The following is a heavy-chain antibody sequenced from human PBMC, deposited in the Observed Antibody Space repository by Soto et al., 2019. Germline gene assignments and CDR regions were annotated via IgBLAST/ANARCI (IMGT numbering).Heavy chain of an antibody. Sequence: SQTLSLTCAISGDSVSSNSAAWNWIRQSPSKGLEWLGRTYYRSKWYNDYAVSVNSRITINPDTSKNQFSLQLNSVTPEDTAVYYFARVRVSHWWDSSGLIFDYWGQGTLVTVAS. D-gene: IGHD6-19*01. CDR2: TYYRSKWYN. CDR3: ARVRVSHWWDSSGLIFDY. V-gene: IGHV6-1*01. J-gene: IGHJ4*02. CDR1: GDSVSSNSAA.